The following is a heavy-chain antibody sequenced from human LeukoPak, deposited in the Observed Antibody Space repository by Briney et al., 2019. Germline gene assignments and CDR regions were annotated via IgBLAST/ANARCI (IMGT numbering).Heavy chain of an antibody. J-gene: IGHJ6*02. CDR3: ARITTGTTFYYYYYGMDV. V-gene: IGHV1-69*13. Sequence: GASVNVSCKASGGTFSSYAISWVRQAPGQGLEWMGGIIPIFGTANYAQKFQGRVTITADESTSTAYMELSSLRSEDTAVYYCARITTGTTFYYYYYGMDVWGQGTTVTVSS. CDR1: GGTFSSYA. CDR2: IIPIFGTA. D-gene: IGHD1-1*01.